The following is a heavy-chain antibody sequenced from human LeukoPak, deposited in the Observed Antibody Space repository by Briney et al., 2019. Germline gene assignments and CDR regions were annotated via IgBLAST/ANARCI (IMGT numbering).Heavy chain of an antibody. CDR3: ARDRRMVAATPFDY. CDR1: GYTFTGYY. J-gene: IGHJ4*02. D-gene: IGHD2-15*01. Sequence: ASVKVSCKASGYTFTGYYMHWVRQAPGQGLEWMGRINPNSGGTNYAQKFQGRVTMTRGTSISTAYMELSRLRSDDTAVYYCARDRRMVAATPFDYWGQGTLVTVSS. CDR2: INPNSGGT. V-gene: IGHV1-2*06.